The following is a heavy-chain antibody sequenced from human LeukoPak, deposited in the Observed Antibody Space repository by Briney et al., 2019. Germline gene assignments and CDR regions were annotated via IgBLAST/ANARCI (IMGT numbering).Heavy chain of an antibody. CDR1: GGTFSSYA. CDR3: ASSSITIFGVVIYGGFDY. CDR2: IIPIFGTA. V-gene: IGHV1-69*13. J-gene: IGHJ4*02. D-gene: IGHD3-3*01. Sequence: GASVKVSCKASGGTFSSYAISWVRQAPGQGLEWMGGIIPIFGTANYAQKFQGRVTITADESTSTAYMELSSLRSEDTAVYYCASSSITIFGVVIYGGFDYWGQGTLVTVSS.